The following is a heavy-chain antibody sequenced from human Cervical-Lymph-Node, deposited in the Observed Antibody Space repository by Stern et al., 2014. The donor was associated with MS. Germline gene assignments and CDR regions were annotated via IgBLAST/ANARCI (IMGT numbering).Heavy chain of an antibody. CDR1: GFSLNTLGVG. D-gene: IGHD3-16*01. CDR2: IYWADDK. Sequence: QVTLKESGPTLVKPTQTLTLTCTFSGFSLNTLGVGVGWIRQPPGKALEWLAVIYWADDKRYSPSLQSRLTITQDTLKNQVVLTLTMPTSGPTPTYSAPHGFARWGKFSPPPIASWGQGALVTVSS. CDR3: PHGFARWGKFSPPPIAS. J-gene: IGHJ5*02. V-gene: IGHV2-5*02.